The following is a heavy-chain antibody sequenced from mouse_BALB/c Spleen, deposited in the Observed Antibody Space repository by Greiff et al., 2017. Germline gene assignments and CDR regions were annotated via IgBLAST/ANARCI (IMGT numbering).Heavy chain of an antibody. CDR3: TRWGEGYFDV. V-gene: IGHV1-69*02. Sequence: QVQLQQPGAELVRPGASVKLSCKASGYTFTSYWINWVKQRPGQGLEWIGNIYPSDSYTNYNQKFKDKATLTVDKSSSTAYMQLSSPTSEDSAVYYCTRWGEGYFDVWGAGTTVTVSS. CDR2: IYPSDSYT. CDR1: GYTFTSYW. J-gene: IGHJ1*01.